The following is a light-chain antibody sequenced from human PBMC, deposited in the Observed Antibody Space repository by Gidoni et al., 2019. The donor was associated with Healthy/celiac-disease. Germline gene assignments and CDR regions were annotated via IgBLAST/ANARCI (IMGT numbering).Light chain of an antibody. V-gene: IGKV3-11*01. J-gene: IGKJ4*01. CDR1: QSVSSY. CDR2: DAS. Sequence: EIVLTQSPATLSLSPGERATLSCRASQSVSSYLAWYQQKPGQAPRLLIYDASNRATGIPARFSGSGSGTDFTLTISSLEPEDFAVYYCQQRSNSALTFXGXTKVEIK. CDR3: QQRSNSALT.